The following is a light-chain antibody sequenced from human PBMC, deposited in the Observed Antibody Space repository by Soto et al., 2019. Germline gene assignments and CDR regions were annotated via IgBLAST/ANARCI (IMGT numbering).Light chain of an antibody. V-gene: IGKV1-5*01. CDR3: QQYHRYST. CDR1: QSINAW. CDR2: DVS. J-gene: IGKJ1*01. Sequence: DNHITQGPSRLSAALVDILTITSRASQSINAWLAWYQQKPGKAPKLLIYDVSTLDSGVPSRFSGSASGTEFTLTISSLESDDFATYYCQQYHRYSTFGQGTKVDIK.